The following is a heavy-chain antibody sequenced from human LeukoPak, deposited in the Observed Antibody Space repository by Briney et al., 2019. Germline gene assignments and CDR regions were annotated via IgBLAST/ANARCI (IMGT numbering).Heavy chain of an antibody. CDR2: IYYSGST. CDR3: ARDGRGSYVDY. Sequence: SETLSLTCTVSGGSISSYYWSWIRQPPGKGLEWIGYIYYSGSTNYNPSLKSRVTISVDTSQNQFSLKLSSVTAADTAVYYCARDGRGSYVDYWGQGTLVTVSS. J-gene: IGHJ4*02. D-gene: IGHD1-26*01. V-gene: IGHV4-59*01. CDR1: GGSISSYY.